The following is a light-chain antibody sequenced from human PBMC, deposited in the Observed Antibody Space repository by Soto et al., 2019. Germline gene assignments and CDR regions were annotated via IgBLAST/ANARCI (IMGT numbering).Light chain of an antibody. CDR2: EVY. J-gene: IGLJ1*01. V-gene: IGLV2-8*01. Sequence: QSALTQPPSASGSPGQSVTISFTGTSSDVGGYNYVSWYQQHPGKAPKLIIYEVYKRPSGVPDRFSGSKSGNTAALTVSGLQAEDEADYYCSSYVGTNSYVFGTGTKLTVL. CDR1: SSDVGGYNY. CDR3: SSYVGTNSYV.